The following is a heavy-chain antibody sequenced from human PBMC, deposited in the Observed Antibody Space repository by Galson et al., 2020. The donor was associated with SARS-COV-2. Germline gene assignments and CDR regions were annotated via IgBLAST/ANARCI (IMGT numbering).Heavy chain of an antibody. Sequence: TGGSLRLSCAASGFTVSSNYMSWVRQAPGKGLEWVSVIYSDDSTYYADSVKGRFTISRDNIRNTLYLQMTSLRVEDTAVYYCARERNRRAVATTFQHWGQGTLVSGSS. CDR2: IYSDDST. CDR3: ARERNRRAVATTFQH. J-gene: IGHJ1*01. V-gene: IGHV3-66*01. D-gene: IGHD6-19*01. CDR1: GFTVSSNY.